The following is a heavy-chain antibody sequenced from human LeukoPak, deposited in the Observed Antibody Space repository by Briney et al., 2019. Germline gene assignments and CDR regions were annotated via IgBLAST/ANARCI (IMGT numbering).Heavy chain of an antibody. D-gene: IGHD2-2*01. J-gene: IGHJ4*02. CDR3: ARGSTSHCIDY. CDR2: INHSGST. V-gene: IGHV4-34*01. Sequence: SETLSLTCAVYGGSFSGYYWSWIRQPPGKGLEWIGEINHSGSTNYNPSLKSRVTISVDTSKNQFSLKLSSVTAADTAVYYCARGSTSHCIDYWGQGALVTVSS. CDR1: GGSFSGYY.